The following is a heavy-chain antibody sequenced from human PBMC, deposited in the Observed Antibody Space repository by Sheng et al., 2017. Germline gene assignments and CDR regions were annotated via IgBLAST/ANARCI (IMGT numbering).Heavy chain of an antibody. CDR3: ARAGITMIYMDV. V-gene: IGHV1-69*02. Sequence: QVQLVQSGAEVKKPGSSVKVSCKASGGTFSSYTISWVRQAPGQGLEWMGRIIPILGIANYAQKFQGRVTITADKSTSTAYMELSSLRSEDTAVYYCARAGITMIYMDVWGKGTTVTVSS. CDR2: IIPILGIA. CDR1: GGTFSSYT. D-gene: IGHD3-22*01. J-gene: IGHJ6*03.